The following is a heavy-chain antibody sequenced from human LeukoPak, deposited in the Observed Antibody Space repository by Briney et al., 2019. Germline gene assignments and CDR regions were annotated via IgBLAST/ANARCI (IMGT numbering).Heavy chain of an antibody. Sequence: GASVKVSCKASGYTFTSYGISWVRQAPGQGLEWMGWISAYNGNTNYAQKLQGRVTMTTDTSTSTAYMELRSLRSEDTAVYYCATRSGSYYNPPYYFDYWGQGTLVTVSS. V-gene: IGHV1-18*01. J-gene: IGHJ4*02. CDR1: GYTFTSYG. CDR2: ISAYNGNT. CDR3: ATRSGSYYNPPYYFDY. D-gene: IGHD3-10*01.